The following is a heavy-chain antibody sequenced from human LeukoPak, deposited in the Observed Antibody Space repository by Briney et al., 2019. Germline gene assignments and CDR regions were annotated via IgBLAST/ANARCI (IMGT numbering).Heavy chain of an antibody. Sequence: GGSLRLSCAASGFTFSSYGMHWVRQAPGKGLEWVAFIRYDGSNKYYVDSVKGRFTISRDNSKNTLYLQMNSLRDEDTAVYYCATGSGSGWYGRLDYWGQGSLDTVSS. CDR2: IRYDGSNK. CDR1: GFTFSSYG. V-gene: IGHV3-30*02. D-gene: IGHD6-19*01. J-gene: IGHJ4*02. CDR3: ATGSGSGWYGRLDY.